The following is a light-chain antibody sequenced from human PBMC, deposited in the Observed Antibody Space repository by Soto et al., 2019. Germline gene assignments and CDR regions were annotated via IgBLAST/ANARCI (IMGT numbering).Light chain of an antibody. V-gene: IGLV2-8*01. CDR3: SSYAGSIL. CDR2: EVS. J-gene: IGLJ2*01. CDR1: SSDVGGYNY. Sequence: QSALTQPPSESWSPGQSVTISCTGTSSDVGGYNYVSWYQQHPGKAPKLMIYEVSKRPSGVPDRFSGSKSGNTASLTVSGLQAEDEADYYCSSYAGSILFGGGTKLTLL.